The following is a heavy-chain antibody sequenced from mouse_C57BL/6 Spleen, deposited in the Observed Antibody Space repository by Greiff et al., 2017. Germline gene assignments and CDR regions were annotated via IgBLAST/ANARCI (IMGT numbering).Heavy chain of an antibody. J-gene: IGHJ1*03. D-gene: IGHD1-1*01. CDR2: IDPNSGGT. CDR1: GYTFTSYW. V-gene: IGHV1-72*01. Sequence: QVQLQQPGAELVKPGASVKLSCKASGYTFTSYWMHWVKQRPGRGLELIGRIDPNSGGTKYNEKFKSKATLTVDKPSSTAYMQLSSLTSEDSAVYYCARWALLGFDVWGTGTTVTVSS. CDR3: ARWALLGFDV.